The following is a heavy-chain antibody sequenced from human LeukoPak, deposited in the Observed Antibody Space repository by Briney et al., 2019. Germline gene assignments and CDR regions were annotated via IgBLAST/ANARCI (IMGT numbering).Heavy chain of an antibody. CDR3: ATWAFYHNLDV. CDR1: GFTLGAFA. J-gene: IGHJ6*02. Sequence: GGSLRLSCAASGFTLGAFAMHWVRQAPGKGLEWVSLINKDGSNTYYADSVKGRFTISRDNSKDSLYLQMDSLRTEDSALYYCATWAFYHNLDVWGQGITVIVSS. V-gene: IGHV3-43*02. CDR2: INKDGSNT. D-gene: IGHD1-14*01.